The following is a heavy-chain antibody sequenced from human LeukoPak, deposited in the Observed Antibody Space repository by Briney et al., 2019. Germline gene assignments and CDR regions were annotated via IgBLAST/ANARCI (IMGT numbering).Heavy chain of an antibody. CDR2: VYYSGST. Sequence: PSETLSLTCTVSGGSLSSSSYYWGWIRQPPGKGLEWIGSVYYSGSTYYNPSLQSRVTISVDTSRNQFSLNVNSVTAADTAVYYCVRVARVGIVAAATPYFDYWGQGTLVTVSS. CDR3: VRVARVGIVAAATPYFDY. V-gene: IGHV4-39*01. J-gene: IGHJ4*02. CDR1: GGSLSSSSYY. D-gene: IGHD6-13*01.